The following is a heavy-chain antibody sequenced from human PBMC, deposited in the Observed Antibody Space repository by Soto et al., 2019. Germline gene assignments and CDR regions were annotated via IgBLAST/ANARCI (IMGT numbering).Heavy chain of an antibody. CDR1: GYSFANYW. CDR2: IYADGSDT. V-gene: IGHV5-51*01. CDR3: ARPGLTGTVTNPIMGYYFDY. Sequence: PVESLKISCKGSGYSFANYWIAWVRQIPGKGLEWMGIIYADGSDTRYSPSFQGQVTISVDKSISTAYLQWSSLKAADTAIYFCARPGLTGTVTNPIMGYYFDYWGQGTLVTVSS. D-gene: IGHD2-8*01. J-gene: IGHJ4*01.